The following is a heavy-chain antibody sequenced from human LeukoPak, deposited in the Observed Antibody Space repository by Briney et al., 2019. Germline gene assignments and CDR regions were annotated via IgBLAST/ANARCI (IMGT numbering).Heavy chain of an antibody. CDR3: AREVGLRYGFEQ. D-gene: IGHD3-10*01. CDR1: GVSISGYY. Sequence: AETLSLTCTVSGVSISGYYWSWIRQPTGTGLEWLGCLSSRGSTYYNPSLQSRVTTSVETSKRQFSMDVRSVSAADTAVYYCAREVGLRYGFEQWGEGTLGTVSS. CDR2: LSSRGST. V-gene: IGHV4-4*07. J-gene: IGHJ4*02.